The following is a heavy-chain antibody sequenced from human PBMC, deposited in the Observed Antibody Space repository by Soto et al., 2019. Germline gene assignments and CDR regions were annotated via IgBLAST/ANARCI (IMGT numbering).Heavy chain of an antibody. CDR2: IYYSGST. V-gene: IGHV4-39*01. Sequence: SETLSLTCTVSGGSISSSSYYWGWIRQPPGKGLEWIGSIYYSGSTYYNPSLKSRVTISVDTSKNQFSLKLSSVTAADTAVYYCARQAATIFGVVIIKPPPLEYYYGMDVWGQGTTVTVSS. CDR1: GGSISSSSYY. D-gene: IGHD3-3*01. J-gene: IGHJ6*02. CDR3: ARQAATIFGVVIIKPPPLEYYYGMDV.